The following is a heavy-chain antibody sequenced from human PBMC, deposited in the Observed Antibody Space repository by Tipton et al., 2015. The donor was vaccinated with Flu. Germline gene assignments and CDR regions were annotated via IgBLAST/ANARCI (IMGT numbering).Heavy chain of an antibody. Sequence: SLRLSCTASGFTFGDNTMSWVRQAPGKGLEWVGFIRNKPYGETTKYAASVKGRFTISRDDSKNIAYLQMNSLKSEDTAVYYCTRGGAHYFDYWGQGTLVTVSS. CDR1: GFTFGDNT. CDR3: TRGGAHYFDY. V-gene: IGHV3-49*04. CDR2: IRNKPYGETT. J-gene: IGHJ4*02.